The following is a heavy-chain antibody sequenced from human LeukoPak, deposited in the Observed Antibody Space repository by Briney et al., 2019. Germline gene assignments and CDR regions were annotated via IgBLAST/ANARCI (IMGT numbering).Heavy chain of an antibody. J-gene: IGHJ4*02. CDR3: ASRDY. V-gene: IGHV3-74*01. CDR2: INSDGSNT. Sequence: PGGSLRLSCAASGFTFSSYAMSWVRQAPGKGLEWVSRINSDGSNTNYADSVKGRFTISRDNAKNTLYLQMNSLGADDTAVYYCASRDYWGQGTLVTVSS. CDR1: GFTFSSYA. D-gene: IGHD5-24*01.